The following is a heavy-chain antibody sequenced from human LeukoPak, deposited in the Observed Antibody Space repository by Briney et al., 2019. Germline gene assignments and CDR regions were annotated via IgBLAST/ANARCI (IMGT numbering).Heavy chain of an antibody. CDR2: IYYSGST. D-gene: IGHD6-13*01. Sequence: SETLSLTCTVSGGSISSYYWSWIRQPPGKGLEWIGYIYYSGSTNYNPSLKSRVTISVDTSKNQFSLKLSSVTAADTAVYYCARVIAARRAGHYGMDVWGQGTTVTVSS. CDR1: GGSISSYY. V-gene: IGHV4-59*01. CDR3: ARVIAARRAGHYGMDV. J-gene: IGHJ6*02.